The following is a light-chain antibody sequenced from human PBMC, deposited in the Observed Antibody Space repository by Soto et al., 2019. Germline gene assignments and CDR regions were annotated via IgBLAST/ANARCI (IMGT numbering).Light chain of an antibody. CDR1: QSINTN. Sequence: DIEMTQSPSSLSASVGDRVTIACRASQSINTNLNWYQQRPGKAPNLLIHATSNLQSGVPSRFSGSGSGTVFTLTISSLRPEDFATYYCQQSYSLPLTFGEGTKVEIK. CDR3: QQSYSLPLT. CDR2: ATS. J-gene: IGKJ4*01. V-gene: IGKV1-39*01.